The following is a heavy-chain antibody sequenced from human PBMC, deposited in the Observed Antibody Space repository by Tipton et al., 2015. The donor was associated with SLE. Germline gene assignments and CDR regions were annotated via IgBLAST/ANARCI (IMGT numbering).Heavy chain of an antibody. V-gene: IGHV4-39*07. CDR2: INHSGSA. CDR1: GGSISSGSYY. D-gene: IGHD3-3*01. J-gene: IGHJ5*02. CDR3: ASHDLQFLESYNWFDP. Sequence: TLSLTCTVSGGSISSGSYYWSWIRQPPGKGLEWIGEINHSGSANYNPSLKSRLTISVDTSKNQFSLKLSSVTAADTAVYYCASHDLQFLESYNWFDPWGQGTLVTVSS.